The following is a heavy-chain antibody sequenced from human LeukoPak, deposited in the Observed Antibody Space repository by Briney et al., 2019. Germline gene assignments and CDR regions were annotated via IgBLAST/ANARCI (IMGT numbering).Heavy chain of an antibody. D-gene: IGHD3-22*01. CDR2: ISGSGGTT. V-gene: IGHV3-23*01. CDR3: ASTIYSSGYCYYY. CDR1: GFTFSNYV. Sequence: PGGSLRLSCAASGFTFSNYVMSWVRQAPGKGLERVSGISGSGGTTYYADSVKGRFTIYRDNSKDTLYIKMNRLRAADPAVYYCASTIYSSGYCYYYWGQGTLVTVSS. J-gene: IGHJ4*02.